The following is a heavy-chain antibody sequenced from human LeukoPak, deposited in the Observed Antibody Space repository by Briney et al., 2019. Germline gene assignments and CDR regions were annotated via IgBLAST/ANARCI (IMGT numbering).Heavy chain of an antibody. CDR2: IKQDGSET. Sequence: QTSETLSLTCTVSGGSISSSTDYWGWIRRPPGKGLEWVASIKQDGSETYYVDSVKGRSTLSRDNAKNSLYLQMNSLRADDTAVYYCARDRDSRWDFDLWGRGTLVTVSS. CDR3: ARDRDSRWDFDL. V-gene: IGHV3-7*01. J-gene: IGHJ2*01. CDR1: GGSISSST. D-gene: IGHD3-22*01.